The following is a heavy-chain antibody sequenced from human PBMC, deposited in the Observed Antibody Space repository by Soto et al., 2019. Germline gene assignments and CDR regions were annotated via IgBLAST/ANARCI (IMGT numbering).Heavy chain of an antibody. CDR3: ARDSPLPATGVYYGMDV. D-gene: IGHD2-2*01. CDR2: ISSSSSYI. V-gene: IGHV3-21*01. J-gene: IGHJ6*02. Sequence: PGGSLRLSCAASGFTFSSYSMNWVRQAPGKGLEWVSSISSSSSYIYYADSVKGRFTISRDNAKNSLYLQMNSLRAEDTAVYYCARDSPLPATGVYYGMDVWGQGTTVTVSS. CDR1: GFTFSSYS.